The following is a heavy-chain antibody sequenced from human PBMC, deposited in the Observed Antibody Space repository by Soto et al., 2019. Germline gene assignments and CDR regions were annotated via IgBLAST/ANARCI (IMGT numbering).Heavy chain of an antibody. J-gene: IGHJ4*02. CDR1: GVSLSEYT. Sequence: GASLRLSCVASGVSLSEYTMSLVRQAPGKGLDWVSTISTSSSNIFYAASEKGRFTVSRDNDNNTLYLQKYNLGAQDTAVYFCARVLGGVSVAADLDDWGQGTLVTVSS. CDR2: ISTSSSNI. V-gene: IGHV3-21*06. CDR3: ARVLGGVSVAADLDD. D-gene: IGHD3-10*01.